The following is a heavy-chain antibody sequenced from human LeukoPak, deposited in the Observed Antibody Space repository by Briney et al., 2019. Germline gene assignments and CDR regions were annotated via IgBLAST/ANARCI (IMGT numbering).Heavy chain of an antibody. CDR3: AGGGSPGNYFDY. CDR2: INPNSGGT. CDR1: GYTFTSYA. J-gene: IGHJ4*02. D-gene: IGHD1-26*01. Sequence: ASVKVSCKASGYTFTSYAMNWVRQAPGQGLEWMGWINPNSGGTYYAQKFQGRVTMTRDTSISTAYMELSRLRSDDTAVYYCAGGGSPGNYFDYWGQGTLVTVSS. V-gene: IGHV1-2*02.